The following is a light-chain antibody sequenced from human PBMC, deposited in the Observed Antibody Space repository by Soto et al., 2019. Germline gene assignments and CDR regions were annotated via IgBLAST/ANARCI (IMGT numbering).Light chain of an antibody. J-gene: IGLJ2*01. V-gene: IGLV3-1*01. CDR2: QDR. Sequence: SYELTQPPAVSVSPGQTASITCSGDKLGDKYACWYQQKPGQSPVLVIYQDRKRPSGIPERFSGSNSGNTATLTISGTQAMDEADYYCQAWDSSTVHVVFGGGTKLTVL. CDR3: QAWDSSTVHVV. CDR1: KLGDKY.